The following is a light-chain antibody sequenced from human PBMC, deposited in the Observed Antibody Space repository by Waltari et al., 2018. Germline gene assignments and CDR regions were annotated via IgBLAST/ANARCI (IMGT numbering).Light chain of an antibody. J-gene: IGLJ3*02. Sequence: SYVLTQPPSVSVAPGQTATITCGGNNIGSKSVHWYQQKAGQAPLLVIYYDKNRPSEIPDRFSGANFDNTATLTISRVEAGDEADYYCQVWDSLNDHSRVFGGGTKVTVL. CDR3: QVWDSLNDHSRV. CDR1: NIGSKS. CDR2: YDK. V-gene: IGLV3-21*04.